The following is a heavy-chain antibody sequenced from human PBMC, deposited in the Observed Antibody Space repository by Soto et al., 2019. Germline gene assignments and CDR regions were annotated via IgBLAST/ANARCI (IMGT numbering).Heavy chain of an antibody. CDR1: GGSISSGDYY. CDR2: IYYSGST. D-gene: IGHD2-15*01. CDR3: ARARAARLFDY. V-gene: IGHV4-30-4*01. Sequence: QVQLQESGPGLVKPSQTLSLTCTVSGGSISSGDYYWCWSRQPPGKGLEWIGYIYYSGSTYYNPSLKPRVNISVHMSKNQSHLQLSFVTASVTAVYSSARARAARLFDYCGQATLVTLSS. J-gene: IGHJ4*02.